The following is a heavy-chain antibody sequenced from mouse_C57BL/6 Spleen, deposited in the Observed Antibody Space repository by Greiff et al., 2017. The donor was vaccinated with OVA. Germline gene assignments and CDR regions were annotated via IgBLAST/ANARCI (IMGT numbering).Heavy chain of an antibody. CDR1: GFNIKDDY. CDR2: IDPENGDT. V-gene: IGHV14-4*01. D-gene: IGHD4-1*01. CDR3: TTWED. J-gene: IGHJ3*01. Sequence: EVKLMESGAELVRPGASVKLSCTASGFNIKDDYMHWVKQRPEQGLEWIGWIDPENGDTEYASKFQGKATITADTSSNTAYLQLSSLTSEDTAVYYCTTWEDWGQGTLVTVSA.